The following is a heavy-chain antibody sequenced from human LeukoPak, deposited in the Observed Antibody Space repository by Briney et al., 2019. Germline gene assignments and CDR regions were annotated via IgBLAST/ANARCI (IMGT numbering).Heavy chain of an antibody. CDR3: ARAAHDYSNTYFDY. D-gene: IGHD4-11*01. J-gene: IGHJ4*02. CDR2: ISAYNGNT. CDR1: GYTFTSYG. Sequence: ASVKVSCKASGYTFTSYGISWVRQAPGQGLEWMGWISAYNGNTHYAQKLQGRVTMTTDTSTSTAYMELRSLRSDDTAVYYCARAAHDYSNTYFDYWGQGTLVTVSP. V-gene: IGHV1-18*01.